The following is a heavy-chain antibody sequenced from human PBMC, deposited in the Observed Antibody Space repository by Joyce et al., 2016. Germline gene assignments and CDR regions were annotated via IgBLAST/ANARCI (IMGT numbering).Heavy chain of an antibody. CDR2: ISYDGVYK. CDR3: AKILTAGYSSGWFLDY. J-gene: IGHJ4*02. D-gene: IGHD6-25*01. CDR1: GLNLSNYG. Sequence: QVQLVESGGGVVQRGRSLRLSCTASGLNLSNYGVHWVRQAPGKGLEWVAVISYDGVYKYYSDSVKGRFTISRDNSRDTLFLEMNSLRAEDTAVYYCAKILTAGYSSGWFLDYWGQGTLVTVSS. V-gene: IGHV3-30*18.